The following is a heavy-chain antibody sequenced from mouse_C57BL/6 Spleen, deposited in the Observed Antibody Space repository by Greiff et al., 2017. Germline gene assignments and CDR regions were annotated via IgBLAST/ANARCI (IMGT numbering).Heavy chain of an antibody. CDR3: TRDGYYGGFDY. Sequence: EVQVVESGAGLVKPGGSLKLSCAASGFTFSSYAMSWVRQTPETRLEWVAYISSGGDYIYYADTVKGRFTISRDNARNTLYLQMSSLKSEDTAMYYCTRDGYYGGFDYWGQGTTLTVSS. CDR1: GFTFSSYA. CDR2: ISSGGDYI. V-gene: IGHV5-9-1*02. J-gene: IGHJ2*01. D-gene: IGHD2-3*01.